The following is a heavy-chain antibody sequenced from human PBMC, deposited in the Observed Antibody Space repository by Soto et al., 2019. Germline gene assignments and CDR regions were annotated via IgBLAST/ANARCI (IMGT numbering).Heavy chain of an antibody. CDR2: IRAYNGNT. CDR1: GYSFTSYG. V-gene: IGHV1-18*01. CDR3: ARDPAVALIDY. J-gene: IGHJ4*02. Sequence: QVQLVQSGAEVKKPGASVKVTFKAYGYSFTSYGISWVRQARGQGLEWMGWIRAYNGNTRYAQKLQGRVTMTTDTSTSTAYMELRSLRSDDTAVYYCARDPAVALIDYWGQGTLVTVSS. D-gene: IGHD6-19*01.